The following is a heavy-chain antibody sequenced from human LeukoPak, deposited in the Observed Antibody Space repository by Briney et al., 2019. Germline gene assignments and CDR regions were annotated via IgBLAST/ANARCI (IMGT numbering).Heavy chain of an antibody. CDR2: ISGRGGST. CDR1: RFTFSSYA. CDR3: AKPLGHYYDSSGYYSFDY. D-gene: IGHD3-22*01. Sequence: GGSLRLSCAASRFTFSSYAMSWVRQAPGKGLEWVSAISGRGGSTYYADSVKGRFTISRDNSKNTLYLQMNSLRAEDTAVYYCAKPLGHYYDSSGYYSFDYWGQGTLVTVSS. V-gene: IGHV3-23*01. J-gene: IGHJ4*02.